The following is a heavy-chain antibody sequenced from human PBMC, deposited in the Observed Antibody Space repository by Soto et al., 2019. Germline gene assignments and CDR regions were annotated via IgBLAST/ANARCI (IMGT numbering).Heavy chain of an antibody. J-gene: IGHJ6*03. Sequence: QVQLQESGPGLVKPSETLSLTCTVSGGSISPYYWSWIRQPPGKGLEWIGYVYYSGNTNYNPSLERRGTISVDTSRNRVSLNLTSATAADTAVYYCARKGAAASYAHYYMDVWGRGTAVTVSS. CDR1: GGSISPYY. CDR3: ARKGAAASYAHYYMDV. D-gene: IGHD6-13*01. V-gene: IGHV4-59*01. CDR2: VYYSGNT.